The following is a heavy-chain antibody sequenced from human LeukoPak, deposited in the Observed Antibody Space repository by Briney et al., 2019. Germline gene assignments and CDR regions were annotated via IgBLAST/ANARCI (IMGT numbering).Heavy chain of an antibody. CDR2: ISNNGGYT. V-gene: IGHV3-23*01. CDR3: ARQLGYCSDGSCYFPY. Sequence: GSLRLSCAASGFTFSSSSMSWVRQAPGKGLEWVSAISNNGGYTYYADSVQGRFTISRDNSKSTLCLQMNSLRAEDTAVYYCARQLGYCSDGSCYFPYWGQGTLVTVSS. D-gene: IGHD2-15*01. J-gene: IGHJ4*02. CDR1: GFTFSSSS.